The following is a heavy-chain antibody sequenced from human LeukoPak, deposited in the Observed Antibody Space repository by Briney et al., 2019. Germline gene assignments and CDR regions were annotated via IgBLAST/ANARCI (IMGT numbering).Heavy chain of an antibody. Sequence: GGSLRLSCAASGFIFSGYSMNWVRQAPGKGLEWISYISSSSTTMYYADSVKGRFTISRDNPRNSLYLQMNSLRAEDMAVYYCARDSEYCSSTSCSNFDYWGQGTLVTVSS. CDR2: ISSSSTTM. CDR3: ARDSEYCSSTSCSNFDY. D-gene: IGHD2-2*01. J-gene: IGHJ4*02. V-gene: IGHV3-48*04. CDR1: GFIFSGYS.